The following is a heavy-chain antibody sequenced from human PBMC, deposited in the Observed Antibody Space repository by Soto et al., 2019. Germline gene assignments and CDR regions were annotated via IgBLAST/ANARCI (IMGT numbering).Heavy chain of an antibody. J-gene: IGHJ4*02. CDR1: GLTFSNYA. CDR3: AKGNDFWNGYYDY. D-gene: IGHD3-3*01. V-gene: IGHV3-23*01. CDR2: ISSGGGTT. Sequence: EVQLLESGGGLVQPGGSLRLSCAASGLTFSNYAMSWVRQAPGKGLEGASSISSGGGTTYYADSVKGRFTISRDNSKSTLSLQMNSLRAEDTAVYYCAKGNDFWNGYYDYWGQGTLVTVSS.